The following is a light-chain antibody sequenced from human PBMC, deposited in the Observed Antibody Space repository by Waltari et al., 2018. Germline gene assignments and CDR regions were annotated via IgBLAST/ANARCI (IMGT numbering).Light chain of an antibody. V-gene: IGKV1-5*03. CDR3: HQYYSYSLT. J-gene: IGKJ1*01. CDR2: ETS. Sequence: DVQMTQSPSTPSASVGDRVTLTCRASQSISAWLAWYQQKPGDAPKLLIYETSKLQTGVPSRFSGSGSGTDFTLTISSLQPEDFATYFCHQYYSYSLTFGQGTKVEVQ. CDR1: QSISAW.